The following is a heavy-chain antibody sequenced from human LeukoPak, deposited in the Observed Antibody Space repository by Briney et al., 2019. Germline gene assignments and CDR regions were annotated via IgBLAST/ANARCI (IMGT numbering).Heavy chain of an antibody. CDR2: IYYTGST. CDR3: ARGAVTRRSFDF. CDR1: GGSVSSGSYY. D-gene: IGHD6-19*01. Sequence: SETLSLTCSVSGGSVSSGSYYWSWIRQPPGKGLEYIGDIYYTGSTNYSPSLKSRVTISVDTSKNQFSLKLTSVTAADTAVYHCARGAVTRRSFDFWGQGTLVTVSS. V-gene: IGHV4-61*01. J-gene: IGHJ4*02.